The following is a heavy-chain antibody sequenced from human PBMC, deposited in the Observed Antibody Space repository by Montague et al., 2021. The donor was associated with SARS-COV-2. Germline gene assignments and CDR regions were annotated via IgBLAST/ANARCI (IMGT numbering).Heavy chain of an antibody. V-gene: IGHV3-33*01. D-gene: IGHD5-24*01. CDR1: GFSFSDYA. Sequence: SLRLSCAAPGFSFSDYAMHWVRQAPGLALEWVAVIWYDGSNSYYADSVKGRFTISRDNSKNAVYLQMNSLTADDTAIYYCAREKKEVQMDYWGLGTLVTVSS. CDR2: IWYDGSNS. CDR3: AREKKEVQMDY. J-gene: IGHJ4*02.